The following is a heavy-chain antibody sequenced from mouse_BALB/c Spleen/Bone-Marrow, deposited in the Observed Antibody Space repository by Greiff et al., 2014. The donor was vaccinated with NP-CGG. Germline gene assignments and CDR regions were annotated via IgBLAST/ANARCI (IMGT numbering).Heavy chain of an antibody. J-gene: IGHJ4*01. CDR3: TRYGYDPLYAMDY. V-gene: IGHV1S81*02. CDR2: INPSNGGT. CDR1: GYTFTSYY. D-gene: IGHD2-3*01. Sequence: QVQLKESGAELVKPGASVKLSCKASGYTFTSYYMYWVKQRPGQGLEWIGGINPSNGGTNFNEKFKSKVTLTVDKSSSTAYMQLSSLTSEDSAVYYCTRYGYDPLYAMDYWGQGTSVTVSS.